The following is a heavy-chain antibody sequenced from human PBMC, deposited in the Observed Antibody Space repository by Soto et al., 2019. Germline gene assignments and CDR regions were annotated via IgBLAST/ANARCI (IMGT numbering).Heavy chain of an antibody. D-gene: IGHD3-10*01. CDR3: ARAEYYYGSGAFVDY. V-gene: IGHV1-69*02. CDR2: IIPILGIA. J-gene: IGHJ4*01. CDR1: GGTFSSYT. Sequence: QVQLVQSGAEVKKPGSSVKVSRKASGGTFSSYTISWVRQAPGPGLEWMGRIIPILGIANYAQKFQGRVTITADKATSAAYRELSSLISEDKAVYYSARAEYYYGSGAFVDYWAQGTLVTASS.